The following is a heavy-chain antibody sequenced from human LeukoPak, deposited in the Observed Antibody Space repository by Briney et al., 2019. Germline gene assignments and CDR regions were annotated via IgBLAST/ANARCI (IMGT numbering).Heavy chain of an antibody. CDR3: ARALRFGELWPPFDY. Sequence: ASVKVSCKASGYTFTSYGISWVRQAPGQGLEWMGWISAYNGDTNYAQKLQGRVTMTTDTSTSTAYMELRSLRSDDTAVYYCARALRFGELWPPFDYWGQGTLVTVSS. CDR1: GYTFTSYG. V-gene: IGHV1-18*01. J-gene: IGHJ4*02. D-gene: IGHD3-10*01. CDR2: ISAYNGDT.